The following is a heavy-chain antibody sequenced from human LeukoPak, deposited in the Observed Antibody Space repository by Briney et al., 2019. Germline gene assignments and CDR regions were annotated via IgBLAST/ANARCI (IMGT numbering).Heavy chain of an antibody. V-gene: IGHV3-74*01. D-gene: IGHD1-7*01. J-gene: IGHJ4*02. Sequence: PGGSLRLSCAASGFTFSSYWMHWVRQAPGKGLVWVSRINSDGSSTSYADSVKGRFTISRDNSKNTLYLQMNSLRAEDTAVYYCARAFGGRGYNWNYGDYWGQGTLVTVSS. CDR3: ARAFGGRGYNWNYGDY. CDR1: GFTFSSYW. CDR2: INSDGSST.